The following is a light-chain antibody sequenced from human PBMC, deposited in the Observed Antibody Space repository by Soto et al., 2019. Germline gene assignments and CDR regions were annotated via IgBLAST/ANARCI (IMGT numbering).Light chain of an antibody. CDR3: QEYIQWPPGM. Sequence: EIVLTQSPATLSSFPGDRVTLSCRASQYINTRLAWYQHRPGQAPRLLIYQTSIRAAGIPARFSASGTGTEFTLTISSLQSEDFAVYYCQEYIQWPPGMFGPGTKVDIK. V-gene: IGKV3D-15*01. J-gene: IGKJ1*01. CDR1: QYINTR. CDR2: QTS.